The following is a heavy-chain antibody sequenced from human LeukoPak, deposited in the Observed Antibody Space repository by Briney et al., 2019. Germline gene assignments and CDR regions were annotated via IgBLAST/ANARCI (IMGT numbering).Heavy chain of an antibody. J-gene: IGHJ3*02. Sequence: ASVKVSCKASGYTFTSYGITWVRQAPGQGLEWMGWISAYTANTNYAQKLQDRVTMTTDTSTSTAYMELSSLRSEDTAVYYCASAFGEYAFDIWGQGTMVTASS. CDR2: ISAYTANT. D-gene: IGHD3-10*01. V-gene: IGHV1-18*01. CDR1: GYTFTSYG. CDR3: ASAFGEYAFDI.